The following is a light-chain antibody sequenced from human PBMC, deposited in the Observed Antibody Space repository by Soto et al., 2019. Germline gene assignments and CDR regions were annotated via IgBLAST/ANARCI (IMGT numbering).Light chain of an antibody. CDR3: QHRYNWPLT. CDR1: QSISSN. CDR2: DAS. V-gene: IGKV3-11*01. Sequence: EIVMTQSPATLSVSPGERATLSCRASQSISSNLAWYQQKPGQPPRLLIYDASNRASGIPARFSGSGSGTDFTLTINSLEPEDFAIYYCQHRYNWPLTFGAGTKVEIK. J-gene: IGKJ4*01.